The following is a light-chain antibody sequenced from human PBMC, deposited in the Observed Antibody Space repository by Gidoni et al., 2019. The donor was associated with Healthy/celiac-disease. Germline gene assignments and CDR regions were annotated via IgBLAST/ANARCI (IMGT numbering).Light chain of an antibody. Sequence: ESVLTQAPGTLSLSPGERATLTCRAIQSVSSSYLAWYQQKPGQAPRLLIYGASRRATGIPDRFSCSGSGTDFTLTIRRLEPEDFAVYYCQQYGSSPQTFGHXTKVEIK. J-gene: IGKJ1*01. CDR1: QSVSSSY. CDR3: QQYGSSPQT. V-gene: IGKV3-20*01. CDR2: GAS.